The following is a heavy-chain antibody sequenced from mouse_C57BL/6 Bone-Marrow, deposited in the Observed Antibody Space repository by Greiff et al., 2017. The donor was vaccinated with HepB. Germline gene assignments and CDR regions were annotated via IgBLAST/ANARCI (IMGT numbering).Heavy chain of an antibody. Sequence: VQLQQSGPELVKPGASVKISCKASGYSFTGYYMNWVKQSPEKSLEWIGEINPSTGGTTYNQKFKAKATLTVDKSSSTAYMQLKSLTSEDSAVYYCARDRGYGSRSSYWYFDVWGTGTTVTVSS. CDR3: ARDRGYGSRSSYWYFDV. V-gene: IGHV1-42*01. CDR1: GYSFTGYY. CDR2: INPSTGGT. J-gene: IGHJ1*03. D-gene: IGHD1-1*01.